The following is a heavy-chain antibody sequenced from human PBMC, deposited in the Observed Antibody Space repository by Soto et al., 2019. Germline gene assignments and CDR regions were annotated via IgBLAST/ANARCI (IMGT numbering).Heavy chain of an antibody. V-gene: IGHV3-23*01. CDR1: GFTFSSYA. CDR3: ARRSPRGYGNYYYYGMDV. CDR2: LTPGGDIT. Sequence: GGSLRLSCAASGFTFSSYAMSWVRQAPGQGLEWVSYLTPGGDITVYADSVKGRVTISRDNSKNTLYLQLSSLRSEDTAVYYCARRSPRGYGNYYYYGMDVWGQGTTVTVSS. J-gene: IGHJ6*02. D-gene: IGHD5-12*01.